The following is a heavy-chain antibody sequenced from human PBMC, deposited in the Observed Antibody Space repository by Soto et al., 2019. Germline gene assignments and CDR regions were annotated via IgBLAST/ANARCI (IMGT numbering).Heavy chain of an antibody. D-gene: IGHD2-8*01. V-gene: IGHV1-18*01. CDR2: VSADNGNT. CDR1: GYTFTNYG. CDR3: GRDLSRYCTTTKCSAYYGMDV. J-gene: IGHJ6*02. Sequence: QVQLVQSGAEVKKPGASVKVSCKSSGYTFTNYGISWVRQAPGQGLEWMGWVSADNGNTHYAQNLQGRVTMTTDTARSTVYVELWGLRSDDKAVYYCGRDLSRYCTTTKCSAYYGMDVWGQGTTVTVSS.